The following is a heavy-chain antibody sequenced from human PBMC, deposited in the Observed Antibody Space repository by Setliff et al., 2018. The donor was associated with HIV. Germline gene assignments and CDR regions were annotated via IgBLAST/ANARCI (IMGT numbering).Heavy chain of an antibody. Sequence: ASETLSLTCAVYGGSFSGNYWSWIRQTPGKGLEWIAEINHSGNTNYNPSLKSRVTISVVASKSHFSLKMTSVTAADTAVYYCARDISLVRGRDYWGQGTLVTVSS. J-gene: IGHJ4*02. D-gene: IGHD3-10*01. CDR3: ARDISLVRGRDY. V-gene: IGHV4-34*01. CDR1: GGSFSGNY. CDR2: INHSGNT.